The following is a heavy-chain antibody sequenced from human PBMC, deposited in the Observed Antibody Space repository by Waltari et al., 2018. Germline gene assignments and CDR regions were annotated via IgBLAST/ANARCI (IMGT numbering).Heavy chain of an antibody. CDR1: GGSIRHYY. CDR2: IYTSVSA. CDR3: AREVRRDGFNYLDY. V-gene: IGHV4-4*07. J-gene: IGHJ4*02. D-gene: IGHD5-12*01. Sequence: QEQLQESGPGLVKPSETLSLTCSVSGGSIRHYYWSWIRQPAGKGLEWIGRIYTSVSANYSPSLKSRVTMSVDTSKNQFSLKLNSVTAADTAVYYCAREVRRDGFNYLDYWGQGTLVTVSS.